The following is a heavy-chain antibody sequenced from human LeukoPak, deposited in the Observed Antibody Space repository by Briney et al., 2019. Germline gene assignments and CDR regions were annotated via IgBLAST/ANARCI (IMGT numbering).Heavy chain of an antibody. CDR1: GGTFSSYA. D-gene: IGHD4-23*01. V-gene: IGHV1-69*13. J-gene: IGHJ3*01. CDR3: ARDPALEGTEDYRDFGGVESVDAFDV. CDR2: IIPIFGTA. Sequence: SVKVSCKASGGTFSSYAISWVRQAPGQGLEWMGGIIPIFGTANYAQKFQGRVTITADESTSTAYMELSSLTSDDTAMYYCARDPALEGTEDYRDFGGVESVDAFDVWGQGTMVTVFS.